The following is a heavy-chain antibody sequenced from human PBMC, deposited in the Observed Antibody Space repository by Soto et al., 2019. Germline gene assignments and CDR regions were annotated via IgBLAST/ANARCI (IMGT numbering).Heavy chain of an antibody. Sequence: EVQLVESGGGLVQSGGSLSLSCAASGFSLSSYWMNWVRQAPGKGLEWVANIMQDGSEKYYVDSVKGRFIISRDNAKNSLYLQMNSLRVEDTAVYYCARDNGNPKGRFDPWGQGTLVTVSS. D-gene: IGHD3-10*01. CDR3: ARDNGNPKGRFDP. CDR2: IMQDGSEK. CDR1: GFSLSSYW. J-gene: IGHJ5*02. V-gene: IGHV3-7*01.